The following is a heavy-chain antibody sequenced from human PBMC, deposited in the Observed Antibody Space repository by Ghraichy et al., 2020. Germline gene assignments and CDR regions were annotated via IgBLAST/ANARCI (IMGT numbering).Heavy chain of an antibody. Sequence: ASVKVSCKASGYTFTSYDINWVRQATGQGLEWMGWMNPNSGNTGYEQKFQGRVTMTRKTSISTAYMELSSLRSGDTAVYYCARSYCSGGSCYWKYYYYYYGMDVWGQGTTVTVSS. CDR2: MNPNSGNT. J-gene: IGHJ6*02. CDR3: ARSYCSGGSCYWKYYYYYYGMDV. V-gene: IGHV1-8*01. D-gene: IGHD2-15*01. CDR1: GYTFTSYD.